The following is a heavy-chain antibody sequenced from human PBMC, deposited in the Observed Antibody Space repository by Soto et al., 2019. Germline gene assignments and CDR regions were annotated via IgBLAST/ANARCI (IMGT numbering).Heavy chain of an antibody. CDR1: GFTLSSYA. CDR2: ISGSGGST. Sequence: QTGGSLRLSCAASGFTLSSYAMSWVRQAPGKGLEWVSAISGSGGSTYYADSVKGRFTISRDNSKNTLYLQMNSLRAEDTAVYYCAKSGPGFLGYGMDVWGQGTTVTVSS. CDR3: AKSGPGFLGYGMDV. V-gene: IGHV3-23*01. D-gene: IGHD3-3*01. J-gene: IGHJ6*02.